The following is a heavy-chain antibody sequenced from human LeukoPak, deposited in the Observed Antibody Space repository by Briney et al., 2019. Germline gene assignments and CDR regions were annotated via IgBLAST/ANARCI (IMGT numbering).Heavy chain of an antibody. CDR1: GYTFTGYY. J-gene: IGHJ4*02. CDR3: ARDRKLSYSSSWYPGY. Sequence: EASVKVSCKASGYTFTGYYMHWVRQAPGQGLEWMGWINPNSGGTNYAQKFQGRVTMTRDTSISTAYMELSRLRSDDTAVYYCARDRKLSYSSSWYPGYWGQGTLVTVSS. D-gene: IGHD6-13*01. CDR2: INPNSGGT. V-gene: IGHV1-2*02.